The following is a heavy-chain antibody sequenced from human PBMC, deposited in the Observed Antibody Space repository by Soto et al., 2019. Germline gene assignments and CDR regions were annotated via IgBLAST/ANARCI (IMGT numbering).Heavy chain of an antibody. CDR2: INPSGGST. D-gene: IGHD3-3*01. V-gene: IGHV1-46*01. CDR1: GYTFTSYY. CDR3: ARDGRITIFGVVRKDWFDP. J-gene: IGHJ5*02. Sequence: GASVKVSCKASGYTFTSYYMHWVRQAPGQGLEWMGIINPSGGSTSYAQKFQGRVTMTRDTSTSTVYMELSSLRSEDTAVYYCARDGRITIFGVVRKDWFDPWGQGTLVTVSS.